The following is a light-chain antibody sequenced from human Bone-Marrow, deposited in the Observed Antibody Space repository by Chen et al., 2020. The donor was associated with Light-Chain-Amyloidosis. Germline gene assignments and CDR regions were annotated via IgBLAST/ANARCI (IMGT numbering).Light chain of an antibody. V-gene: IGKV1-39*01. CDR3: EQSYAIPTT. CDR1: QSIKNH. Sequence: DIQMTQSPTSLSASVGDRVTITCRSSQSIKNHLNWYQQRPGEAPHVLIYATSSLQAGIPSRFSGSGSGTEFTLTISSLQPEDFATYFCEQSYAIPTTLGQGTKLEI. J-gene: IGKJ2*01. CDR2: ATS.